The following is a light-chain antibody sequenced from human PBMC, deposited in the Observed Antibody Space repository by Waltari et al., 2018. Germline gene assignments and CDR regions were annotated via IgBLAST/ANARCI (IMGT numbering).Light chain of an antibody. Sequence: QSVLTQPPSVSGAPGQRVIISCTGSSSNIGTGHDVHWYQQLPGTAPKLLISANTNRPSWVPDRFYASKSGTSASRAITGLQAEDEADYYCQSYDSSLSGRVFGGGTKLTVL. J-gene: IGLJ3*02. V-gene: IGLV1-40*01. CDR1: SSNIGTGHD. CDR2: ANT. CDR3: QSYDSSLSGRV.